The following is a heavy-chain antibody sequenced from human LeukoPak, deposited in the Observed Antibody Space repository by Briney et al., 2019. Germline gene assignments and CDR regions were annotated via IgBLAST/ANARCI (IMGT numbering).Heavy chain of an antibody. CDR1: GFTFSNYP. CDR3: VKDRYVDY. V-gene: IGHV3-64D*09. Sequence: GGSLRLSCAASGFTFSNYPMHWVRQAPGKGLEYVSSISSNGDSTYYADSVKGRFTISRDNSKNTLFLQMSSLRAEDTAVYYCVKDRYVDYWGQGTLVTVSS. J-gene: IGHJ4*02. CDR2: ISSNGDST. D-gene: IGHD3-16*01.